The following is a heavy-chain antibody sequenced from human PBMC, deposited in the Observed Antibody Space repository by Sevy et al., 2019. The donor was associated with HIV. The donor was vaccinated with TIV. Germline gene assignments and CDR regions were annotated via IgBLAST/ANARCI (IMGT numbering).Heavy chain of an antibody. V-gene: IGHV4-39*01. Sequence: SDTLSLTCTVSGGSISSSSYYWGWIRQPPGKGLEWIGSIYYSGSTYYNPSLKSRVTISVDTSKNQFSLKLSSVTAADTAVYYCARHKGPLRYLTHCDYWGQGTLVTVSS. CDR3: ARHKGPLRYLTHCDY. CDR1: GGSISSSSYY. D-gene: IGHD2-15*01. J-gene: IGHJ4*02. CDR2: IYYSGST.